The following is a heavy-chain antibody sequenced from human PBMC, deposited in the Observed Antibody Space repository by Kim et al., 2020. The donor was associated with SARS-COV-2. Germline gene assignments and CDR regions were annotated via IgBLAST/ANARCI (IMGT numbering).Heavy chain of an antibody. CDR2: ISSSSSTI. Sequence: GGSLRLSCAASGFTFSSYSMNWVRQAPGKGLEWVSYISSSSSTIYYADSVKGRFTISRDNAKNSLYLQMNSLRAEDTAVYYCARLDISRLPPGVASDYWGQGTLVTVSS. J-gene: IGHJ4*02. CDR3: ARLDISRLPPGVASDY. CDR1: GFTFSSYS. V-gene: IGHV3-48*04. D-gene: IGHD6-25*01.